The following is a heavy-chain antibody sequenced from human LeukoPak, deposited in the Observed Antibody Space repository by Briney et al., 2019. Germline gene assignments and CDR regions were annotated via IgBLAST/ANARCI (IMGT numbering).Heavy chain of an antibody. V-gene: IGHV3-23*01. CDR3: AKDPKISVLDWFYFDY. Sequence: PGGSLRLSCAASGFTFSTYAMSWVRQAPGKGLEWVSAISGSGGTTYYTDSVKGRFTISRDNSKNTLYLQMNSLRAEDTAVYYCAKDPKISVLDWFYFDYWGQGTLVTVFS. D-gene: IGHD3/OR15-3a*01. CDR1: GFTFSTYA. CDR2: ISGSGGTT. J-gene: IGHJ4*02.